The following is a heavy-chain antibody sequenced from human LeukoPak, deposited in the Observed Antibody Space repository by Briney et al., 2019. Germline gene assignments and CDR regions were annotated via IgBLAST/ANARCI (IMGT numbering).Heavy chain of an antibody. V-gene: IGHV1-18*01. J-gene: IGHJ4*02. CDR3: ARDLLTTVTTRGATDY. Sequence: GASVKVSCKASGYTLTSYGISWVRQAPGQGLEWMGWISAYNGNTNYAQKLQGRVTMTTDTSTSTAYMELRSLRSDDTAVYYCARDLLTTVTTRGATDYWGQGTLVTVSS. CDR1: GYTLTSYG. D-gene: IGHD4-17*01. CDR2: ISAYNGNT.